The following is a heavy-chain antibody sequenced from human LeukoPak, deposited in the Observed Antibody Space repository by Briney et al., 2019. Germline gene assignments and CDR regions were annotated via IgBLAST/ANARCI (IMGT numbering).Heavy chain of an antibody. CDR1: GFTISNYD. V-gene: IGHV3-30*03. J-gene: IGHJ4*02. CDR2: ISYDGSNK. CDR3: TRDMGGTYFDY. D-gene: IGHD1-26*01. Sequence: LPGRSLRLSCAASGFTISNYDMHWVPQAPGKGLEWVALISYDGSNKYYADSVKGRFTISRDNSKNTLYLQMNSLRAEDTAVYYCTRDMGGTYFDYWGQGTLVTVSS.